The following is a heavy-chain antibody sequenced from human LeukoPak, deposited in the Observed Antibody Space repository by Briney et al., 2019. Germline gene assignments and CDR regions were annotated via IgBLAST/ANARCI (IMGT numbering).Heavy chain of an antibody. J-gene: IGHJ4*02. CDR2: INPNSGGT. CDR3: ARELITMVRGAQDY. Sequence: ASVKVSCKASGYTFTGYYMHWVRQAPGQGLEWMGWINPNSGGTNYAQKFQGRVTMTRDTSTSTVYMELSSLRSEDTAVYYCARELITMVRGAQDYWGQGTLVTVSS. V-gene: IGHV1-2*02. D-gene: IGHD3-10*01. CDR1: GYTFTGYY.